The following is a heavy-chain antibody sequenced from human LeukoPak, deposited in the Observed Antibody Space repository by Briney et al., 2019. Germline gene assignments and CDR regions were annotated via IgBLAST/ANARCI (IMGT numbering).Heavy chain of an antibody. CDR2: IKQDGSEK. CDR3: ARGRDGYNYYYYYYMDV. CDR1: GFTFSTYW. D-gene: IGHD5-24*01. Sequence: GGSLRLSCAASGFTFSTYWMSWVRQAPGKGLEWVANIKQDGSEKYYVDSVKGRFTISRDNAKNSLYLQMNSLRAEDTAVYYCARGRDGYNYYYYYYMDVWGKGTTVTVSS. V-gene: IGHV3-7*01. J-gene: IGHJ6*03.